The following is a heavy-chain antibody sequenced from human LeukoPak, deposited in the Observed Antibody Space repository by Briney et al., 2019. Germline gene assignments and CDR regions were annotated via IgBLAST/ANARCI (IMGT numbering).Heavy chain of an antibody. D-gene: IGHD6-13*01. V-gene: IGHV3-30-3*01. CDR3: ARGRGAYSSSWSY. Sequence: SGGSLRLSCAASGFTFSGYAMHWVRQAPGKGLEWVALISYDGTNKYSADSVKGRFTISRDNSRNMLYLQMNSLRTEDTAVYYCARGRGAYSSSWSYWGQGTQVTVSS. J-gene: IGHJ4*02. CDR2: ISYDGTNK. CDR1: GFTFSGYA.